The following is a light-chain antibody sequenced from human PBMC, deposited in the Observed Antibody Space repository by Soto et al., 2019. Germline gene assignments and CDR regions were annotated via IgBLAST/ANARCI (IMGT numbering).Light chain of an antibody. Sequence: QSALTQPRSVSGSPGQSVTISCTGTSSDVGGFNYVSWYQQHPGKDPKLMIYDVSERLSGVPDRFSGSKSGNSASLTISGLQVDDEADYYCCSYAGTYAYVFGTGTKLTVL. V-gene: IGLV2-11*01. CDR3: CSYAGTYAYV. J-gene: IGLJ1*01. CDR2: DVS. CDR1: SSDVGGFNY.